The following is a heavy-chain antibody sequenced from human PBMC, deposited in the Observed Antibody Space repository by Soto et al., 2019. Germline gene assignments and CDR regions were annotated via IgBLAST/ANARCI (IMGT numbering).Heavy chain of an antibody. CDR2: INPSGGST. Sequence: ASVKVSCKASGYTFTSYYMHWVRQAPGQGFEWMGIINPSGGSTSYAQKFQGRVTMTRDTSTSTVYMELTSLRYEDTAVYYCARGSYYYDSSGYYPFDYWGQGTLVTVSS. D-gene: IGHD3-22*01. CDR1: GYTFTSYY. J-gene: IGHJ4*02. CDR3: ARGSYYYDSSGYYPFDY. V-gene: IGHV1-46*01.